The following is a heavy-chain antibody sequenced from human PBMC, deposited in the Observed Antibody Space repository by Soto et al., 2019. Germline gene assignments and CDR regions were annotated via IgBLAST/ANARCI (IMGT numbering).Heavy chain of an antibody. J-gene: IGHJ6*02. V-gene: IGHV4-39*01. CDR2: IYYSGST. CDR1: GGSISSSSYY. Sequence: PSETLSLTCTVSGGSISSSSYYWGWIRQPPGKGLEWIGSIYYSGSTYYNPSLKSRVTISVDTSKNQFSLKLSSVTAADTAVYYCARHDTYYDILTGYYDHYYCMDVWGQGTTVTVS. CDR3: ARHDTYYDILTGYYDHYYCMDV. D-gene: IGHD3-9*01.